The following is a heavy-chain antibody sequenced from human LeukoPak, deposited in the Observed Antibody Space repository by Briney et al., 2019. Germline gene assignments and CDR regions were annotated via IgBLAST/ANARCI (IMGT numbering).Heavy chain of an antibody. CDR3: ARVYDTSGYKTPPPDY. V-gene: IGHV3-48*03. CDR2: ISSRGTTI. D-gene: IGHD3-22*01. J-gene: IGHJ4*02. Sequence: PGGSLRLSCAGSGLLFSSYEMNWVRQAPGKGLEWISYISSRGTTIYYADSVKGRFTISRDNAENSLYLQMNSLRVEDTGVYYCARVYDTSGYKTPPPDYWGQGTLVTVS. CDR1: GLLFSSYE.